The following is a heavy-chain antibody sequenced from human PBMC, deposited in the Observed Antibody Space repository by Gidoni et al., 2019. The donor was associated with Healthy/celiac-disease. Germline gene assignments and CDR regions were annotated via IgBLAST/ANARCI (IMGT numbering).Heavy chain of an antibody. CDR1: GYTFTGYY. J-gene: IGHJ4*02. Sequence: QVQLVQSGAEVKKPGASVKVSCKASGYTFTGYYMHWVRQAPGQGLEWMGWINPNSGGTNYAQKFQGRVTMTRDTSISTAYMELSRLRSDDTAVYYCARGAYYYDSSGYLHPPFYWGQGTLVTVSS. CDR3: ARGAYYYDSSGYLHPPFY. V-gene: IGHV1-2*02. CDR2: INPNSGGT. D-gene: IGHD3-22*01.